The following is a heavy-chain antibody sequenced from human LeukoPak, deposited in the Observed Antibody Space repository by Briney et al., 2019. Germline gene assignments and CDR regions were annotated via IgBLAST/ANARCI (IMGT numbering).Heavy chain of an antibody. CDR3: ANQLIRVGSIAAAGLSDY. CDR1: GFTFSSYA. CDR2: ISGSGGST. J-gene: IGHJ4*02. V-gene: IGHV3-23*01. Sequence: PGGSLRLSCAASGFTFSSYAMSWVRQAPGKGLEWVSAISGSGGSTYYADSVKGRFTISRDNSKNTLYLQMNSLRAEDTAVYYCANQLIRVGSIAAAGLSDYWGQGTLVTVSS. D-gene: IGHD6-13*01.